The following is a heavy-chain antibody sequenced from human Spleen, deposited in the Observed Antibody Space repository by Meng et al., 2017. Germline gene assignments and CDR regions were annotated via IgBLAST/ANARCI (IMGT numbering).Heavy chain of an antibody. D-gene: IGHD6-19*01. V-gene: IGHV4-34*01. CDR1: GGSFSAYD. Sequence: QVQVQQWGAGLLKPSETLSLTCAFYGGSFSAYDWSWIRQPPGKGLEWIGSIGHSGFTYYTPSLKSRVTVSIDTSRNQFSLWLTSVTAADTAVYYCVRSSAWVRTGFDPWGQGTLVTVSS. CDR2: IGHSGFT. CDR3: VRSSAWVRTGFDP. J-gene: IGHJ5*02.